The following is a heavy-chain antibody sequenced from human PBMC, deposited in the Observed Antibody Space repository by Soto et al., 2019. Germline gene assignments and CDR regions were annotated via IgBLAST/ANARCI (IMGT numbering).Heavy chain of an antibody. CDR3: ARDRYILYYMDV. J-gene: IGHJ6*03. CDR1: RVTFSCYS. CDR2: IXPILGXA. Sequence: SVEVSCKDSRVTFSCYSIRWVRQAPGQGLEWMGRIXPILGXAHYAQKFQGXXTIAADKXXSTDYMELSSLRSEDTAVYYCARDRYILYYMDVWGKGTTVTVSS. D-gene: IGHD3-16*02. V-gene: IGHV1-69*04.